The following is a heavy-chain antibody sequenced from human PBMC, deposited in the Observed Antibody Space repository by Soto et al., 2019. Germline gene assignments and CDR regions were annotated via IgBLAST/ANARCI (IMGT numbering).Heavy chain of an antibody. V-gene: IGHV1-69*13. CDR2: IIPIFGTA. D-gene: IGHD2-15*01. CDR1: GSTFSSYA. Sequence: SVKVSCKASGSTFSSYAISWVRQAPGQGLEWMGGIIPIFGTANYAQKFQGRVTITADESTSTAYMELSSLRSEDTAVYYCERDGYTLDCSGGSCYPNDYYYNGMDVWGQGTTVTVSS. J-gene: IGHJ6*02. CDR3: ERDGYTLDCSGGSCYPNDYYYNGMDV.